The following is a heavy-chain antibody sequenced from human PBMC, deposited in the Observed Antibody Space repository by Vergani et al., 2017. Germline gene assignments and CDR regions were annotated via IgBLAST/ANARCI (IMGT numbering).Heavy chain of an antibody. D-gene: IGHD2-15*01. V-gene: IGHV5-51*01. J-gene: IGHJ6*02. CDR3: ARQTVSVMRYCSGGSCYGMDV. CDR2: IYPGDSDT. Sequence: EVQLVQSGAEVKKPGESLKISCKGSGYSFTRYWIGWVRQMPGKGLEWMGIIYPGDSDTTYSPSFQGQVTISADKSISTAYLQGSSLKASDPAMYYCARQTVSVMRYCSGGSCYGMDVWGQGP. CDR1: GYSFTRYW.